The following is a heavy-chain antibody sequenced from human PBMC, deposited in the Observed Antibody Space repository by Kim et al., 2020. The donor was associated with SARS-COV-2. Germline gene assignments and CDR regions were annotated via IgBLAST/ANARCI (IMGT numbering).Heavy chain of an antibody. J-gene: IGHJ4*02. CDR1: GYTFITYY. D-gene: IGHD3-22*01. CDR2: VKSSGDFT. V-gene: IGHV1-46*01. Sequence: ASVKVSCKASGYTFITYYMHWVRQAPGHSLEWLGIVKSSGDFTNYAQKFQGRVTLTRDTSTGSVYMELRSLRSEDTAVYYCATTAAGYYFLPDSWGPGTL. CDR3: ATTAAGYYFLPDS.